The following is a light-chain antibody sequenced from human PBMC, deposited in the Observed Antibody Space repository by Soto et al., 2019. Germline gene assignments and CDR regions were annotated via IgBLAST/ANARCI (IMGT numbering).Light chain of an antibody. J-gene: IGLJ1*01. CDR1: SSDVGGYNS. CDR3: SSYTSSSTSV. V-gene: IGLV2-14*03. CDR2: NVS. Sequence: ALTQPASVSGSPGQSITISCTGTSSDVGGYNSVSWYQQHPGKAPKLMIYNVSNRPSGISDRFSGSRSGNTASLTISGLRAEDEADYYCSSYTSSSTSVFGTGTRSPS.